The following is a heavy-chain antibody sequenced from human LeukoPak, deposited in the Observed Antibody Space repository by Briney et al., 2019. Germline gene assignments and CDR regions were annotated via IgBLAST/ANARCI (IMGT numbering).Heavy chain of an antibody. CDR3: VRYLDY. J-gene: IGHJ4*02. CDR1: GGSISNSRYY. V-gene: IGHV4-39*07. Sequence: SETLSLTCTVSGGSISNSRYYWGWIRQPPGKGLEWIASIFYGGSTHYNPSLKSRVTILVYTSKNQFSLKLSSVTAADTAVYYCVRYLDYWGQGTLVTVSS. CDR2: IFYGGST. D-gene: IGHD3-16*02.